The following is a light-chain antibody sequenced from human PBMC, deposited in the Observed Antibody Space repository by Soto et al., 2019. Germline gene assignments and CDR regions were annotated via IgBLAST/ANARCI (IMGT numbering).Light chain of an antibody. V-gene: IGKV3-11*01. Sequence: EIVLTQSPATLSLSPGERATLSCRASQSVSSYLAWYQQKPGQAPRLLIYDASNNATGISARSCGSGSGTDVTLTISSLAPDAFAVYYCQQRSNWTPGKTFGQGNKVEIK. CDR1: QSVSSY. J-gene: IGKJ1*01. CDR2: DAS. CDR3: QQRSNWTPGKT.